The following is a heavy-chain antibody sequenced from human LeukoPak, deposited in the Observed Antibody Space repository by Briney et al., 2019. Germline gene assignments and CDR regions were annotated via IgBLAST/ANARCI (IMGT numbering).Heavy chain of an antibody. CDR1: GYTFTSYG. CDR2: ISAYNGNT. Sequence: ASVKVSYKASGYTFTSYGISWVRQAPGQGLEWMGWISAYNGNTNYAQKLQGRVTMTTDTSTSTAYMELRSLRSDDTAVYYCARDSWGYCSSTSCASLDYWGQGTLVTVSS. D-gene: IGHD2-2*01. V-gene: IGHV1-18*01. CDR3: ARDSWGYCSSTSCASLDY. J-gene: IGHJ4*02.